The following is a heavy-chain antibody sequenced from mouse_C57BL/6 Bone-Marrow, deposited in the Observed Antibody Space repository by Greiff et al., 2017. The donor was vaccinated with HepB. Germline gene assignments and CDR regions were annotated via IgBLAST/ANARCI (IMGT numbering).Heavy chain of an antibody. J-gene: IGHJ4*01. CDR2: ISSGGDYI. Sequence: EVHLVESGAGLVKPGGSLKLSCAASGFTFSSYAMSWVRQTPEKRLEWVAYISSGGDYIYYADTVKGRFTISRDNARNTLYLQMSSLKSEDTAMYYCTRDEMVYAMDYWGQGTSVTVSS. CDR3: TRDEMVYAMDY. V-gene: IGHV5-9-1*02. D-gene: IGHD2-3*01. CDR1: GFTFSSYA.